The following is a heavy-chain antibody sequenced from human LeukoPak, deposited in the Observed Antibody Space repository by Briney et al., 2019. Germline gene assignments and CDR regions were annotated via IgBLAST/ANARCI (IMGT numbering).Heavy chain of an antibody. CDR1: GFTFSNYA. V-gene: IGHV3-23*01. Sequence: GGSLRLSCSASGFTFSNYAMHWVRQAPGKGLEWVSAISGSGGSTYYADSVKGRFTISRDNSKNTVYLQMNSLRAEDTAVYYCTKGSAVTTRYFDYWGQGTLVTVSS. CDR2: ISGSGGST. D-gene: IGHD4-11*01. CDR3: TKGSAVTTRYFDY. J-gene: IGHJ4*02.